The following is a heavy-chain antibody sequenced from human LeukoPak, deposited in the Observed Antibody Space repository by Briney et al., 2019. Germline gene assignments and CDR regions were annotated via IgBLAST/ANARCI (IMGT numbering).Heavy chain of an antibody. J-gene: IGHJ4*02. CDR1: GFTFSSDW. V-gene: IGHV3-7*01. CDR2: IKQDGSEK. D-gene: IGHD2-2*01. CDR3: ARDRIVVVPAAGDY. Sequence: PGGSLRLSCAAPGFTFSSDWMSWVRQAPGMGLEWVANIKQDGSEKYYVDSVKGRFTISRDNAKNSLYLQMNSLRAEDTAVYYCARDRIVVVPAAGDYWGQGTLVTVSS.